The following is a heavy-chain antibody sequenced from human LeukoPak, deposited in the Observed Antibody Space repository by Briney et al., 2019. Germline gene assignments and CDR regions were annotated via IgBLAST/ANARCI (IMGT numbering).Heavy chain of an antibody. V-gene: IGHV3-30*01. Sequence: GRSLRLSCAASGFTFNNYAIHWVRQAPGKGLEWVTLISYDGSNKYYADSVKGRFTISRDNSKNTLYLQMNSLRADDTAVYYCAREDSSGYYYFDYWGHGPLVTVSS. CDR3: AREDSSGYYYFDY. J-gene: IGHJ4*01. CDR2: ISYDGSNK. CDR1: GFTFNNYA. D-gene: IGHD3-22*01.